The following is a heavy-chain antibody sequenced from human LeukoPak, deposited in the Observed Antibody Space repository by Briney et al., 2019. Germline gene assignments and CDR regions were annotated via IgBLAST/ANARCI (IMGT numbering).Heavy chain of an antibody. D-gene: IGHD1-7*01. CDR2: IYYSGST. Sequence: SETLSLTCAVSGGSISSSSYYWGWIRQPPGKGLEWIGSIYYSGSTYYNPSLKSRVTISVDTSKNQFSLKLSSVTAADTAVYYCTVNWNYVAPKSDYWGQGTLVTVSS. CDR3: TVNWNYVAPKSDY. V-gene: IGHV4-39*01. J-gene: IGHJ4*02. CDR1: GGSISSSSYY.